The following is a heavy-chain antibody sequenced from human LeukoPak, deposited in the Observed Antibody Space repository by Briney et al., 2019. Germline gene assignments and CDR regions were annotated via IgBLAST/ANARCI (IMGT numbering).Heavy chain of an antibody. CDR3: VIDDYYDKSGPSGADYFDY. CDR1: GFSFSTAW. CDR2: IKAKGYGETT. J-gene: IGHJ4*02. D-gene: IGHD3-22*01. Sequence: GGSLRLSCGGSGFSFSTAWMSWVRQAPGKGLEWVGRIKAKGYGETTDYAAPVGGRFSISRDDSKNTLYLQMNSLKTEDTAMYYCVIDDYYDKSGPSGADYFDYWGQGTLVTVSS. V-gene: IGHV3-15*01.